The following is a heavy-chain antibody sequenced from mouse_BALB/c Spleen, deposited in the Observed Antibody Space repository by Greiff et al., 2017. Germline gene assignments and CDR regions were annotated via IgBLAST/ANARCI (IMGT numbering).Heavy chain of an antibody. D-gene: IGHD2-2*01. CDR3: ASPMVTTAWFAY. V-gene: IGHV2-2*02. J-gene: IGHJ3*01. Sequence: VQLQQSGPGLVQPSQSLSITCTVSGFSLTSYGVHWVRQSPGKGLEWLGVIWSGGSTDYNAAFISRLSISKDNSKSQVFFKMNSLQANDTAIYYCASPMVTTAWFAYWGQGTLVTVSA. CDR2: IWSGGST. CDR1: GFSLTSYG.